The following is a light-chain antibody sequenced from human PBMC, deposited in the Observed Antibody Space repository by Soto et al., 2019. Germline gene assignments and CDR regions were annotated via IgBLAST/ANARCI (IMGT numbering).Light chain of an antibody. Sequence: ETVLTQSPGTLSLYPGERATLSCRASQSVSSNLAWYQQKPGQAPRLLIYGASTRATGIPARFSGSGSGTEFTLTISSLQSEDFAVYYCQQYNNWPRTFGQGTKVDIK. V-gene: IGKV3-15*01. CDR1: QSVSSN. CDR2: GAS. J-gene: IGKJ1*01. CDR3: QQYNNWPRT.